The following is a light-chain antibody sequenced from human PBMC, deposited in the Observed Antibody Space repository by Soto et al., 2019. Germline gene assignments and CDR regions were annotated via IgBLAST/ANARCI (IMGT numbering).Light chain of an antibody. J-gene: IGLJ2*01. CDR2: TNN. CDR1: RPSIGRNH. CDR3: AAWHDSLSGVI. Sequence: QSVLTQPPSASGNPGQRVTISCSGSRPSIGRNHVYWYQQLPGMAPKLRIYTNNQRPSGVPDRFSASKSGTSASLAISGLRSEDEDDYYRAAWHDSLSGVIFGGGTKLTVL. V-gene: IGLV1-47*02.